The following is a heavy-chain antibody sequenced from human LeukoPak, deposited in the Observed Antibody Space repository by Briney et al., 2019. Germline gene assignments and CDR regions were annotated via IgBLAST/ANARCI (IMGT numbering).Heavy chain of an antibody. D-gene: IGHD3-9*01. CDR2: IYSGGST. Sequence: GGSLRLSCAASGFTFNDYYMSWIRRAPWKGLEWVSVIYSGGSTYYADSVKGRFTISRHNSKNTLYLQMNSLRPEDTAVYYCARGASTARYFDWFEPIHFDYWGQGTLVTVSS. CDR3: ARGASTARYFDWFEPIHFDY. CDR1: GFTFNDYY. J-gene: IGHJ4*02. V-gene: IGHV3-53*04.